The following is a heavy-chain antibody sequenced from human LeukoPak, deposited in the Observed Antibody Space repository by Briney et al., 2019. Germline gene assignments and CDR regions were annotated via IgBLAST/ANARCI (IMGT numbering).Heavy chain of an antibody. Sequence: GRSLRLSCAASGFTFSSYAMHWVRQAPGKGLEWVAVISYDGSNKYYADSVKGRFTISRDNSKNTLYLQMNSLRAEDTAVYYCAREAGADRLGYCSSTSCRLDPWGQGTLVTVSS. D-gene: IGHD2-2*01. V-gene: IGHV3-30*04. CDR3: AREAGADRLGYCSSTSCRLDP. CDR2: ISYDGSNK. J-gene: IGHJ5*02. CDR1: GFTFSSYA.